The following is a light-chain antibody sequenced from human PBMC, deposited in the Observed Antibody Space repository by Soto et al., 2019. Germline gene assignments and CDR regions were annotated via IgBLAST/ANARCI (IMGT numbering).Light chain of an antibody. V-gene: IGKV3-11*01. CDR1: QSVSSY. CDR3: QQRINWPPMFT. J-gene: IGKJ2*01. CDR2: DAS. Sequence: EIVLTQSPPTLSLSPGESATLSCRASQSVSSYFSWYQQKPGQAPRLVIYDASNRATGIPPRFSGSGSGTDFTLTISSLEPEDFAVYYCQQRINWPPMFTFGQGTKV.